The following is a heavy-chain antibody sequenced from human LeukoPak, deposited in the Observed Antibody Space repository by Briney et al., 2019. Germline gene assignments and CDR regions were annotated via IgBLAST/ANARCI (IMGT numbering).Heavy chain of an antibody. CDR1: GFTFSSHG. Sequence: GGSLRLSCAASGFTFSSHGMSWVRQAPGKGLEWVSTISGSGDNTYYADSVKGRFTISRDNSKNTLYLQMNSLRTEDTAVYYCAKGPMPRGFDYWGQGTLVTVSS. CDR3: AKGPMPRGFDY. D-gene: IGHD3-10*01. CDR2: ISGSGDNT. V-gene: IGHV3-23*01. J-gene: IGHJ4*02.